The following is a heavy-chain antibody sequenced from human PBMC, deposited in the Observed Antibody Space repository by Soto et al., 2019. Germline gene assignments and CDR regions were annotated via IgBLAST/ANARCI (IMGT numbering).Heavy chain of an antibody. V-gene: IGHV4-34*01. CDR1: GGSFSGYY. J-gene: IGHJ4*02. CDR2: INHSGST. D-gene: IGHD3-3*01. Sequence: SETLSLTCAVYGGSFSGYYWSWIRQPPGKGLEWIGEINHSGSTNYNPSLKSRVTISVATSKNQFSLKLSSVTAADTAVYYCARVFRAYSSYDFWSGYYDYWGQGTLVTVSS. CDR3: ARVFRAYSSYDFWSGYYDY.